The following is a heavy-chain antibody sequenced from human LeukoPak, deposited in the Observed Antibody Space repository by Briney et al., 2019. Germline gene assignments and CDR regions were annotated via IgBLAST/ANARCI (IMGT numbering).Heavy chain of an antibody. V-gene: IGHV3-20*04. D-gene: IGHD3-9*01. CDR3: ARGFDVNFDY. CDR2: INWSGANT. J-gene: IGHJ4*02. Sequence: PGGSLRLSCAASGFTFDDYGMSWVRQAAGKGLEWVSGINWSGANTGYADSVKGRFTISRDNAKNSLYLQMNSLRAEDTALYYCARGFDVNFDYWGQGTLVTVSS. CDR1: GFTFDDYG.